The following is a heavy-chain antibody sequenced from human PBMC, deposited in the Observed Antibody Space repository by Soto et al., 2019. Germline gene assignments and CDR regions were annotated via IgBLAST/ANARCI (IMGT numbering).Heavy chain of an antibody. CDR1: GGSINDYY. V-gene: IGHV4-59*08. CDR3: ARHGGWRDSNNWFSIFDY. CDR2: VYYSGTT. D-gene: IGHD1-20*01. J-gene: IGHJ4*01. Sequence: QVELQESGPRLVEPSETLSLTCTVSGGSINDYYRSWILQPPGKGLEWIGYVYYSGTTNYNPSLNSRVTISVDTSKKQFSLKLSSVTAADTAEYYCARHGGWRDSNNWFSIFDYWGHAILVTVSS.